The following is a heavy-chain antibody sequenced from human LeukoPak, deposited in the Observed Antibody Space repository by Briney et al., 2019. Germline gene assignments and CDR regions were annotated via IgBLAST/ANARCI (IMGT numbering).Heavy chain of an antibody. V-gene: IGHV3-21*01. D-gene: IGHD6-6*01. Sequence: GGSLRLSCADSGFTFSTNDMNWVRQAPGKGLEWVSSIDSSGNYKYYADSVKGRFTISRDNAKNSLYLQMNSLRAEDTAVYYCARIGSSSHYFDYWGQGTLITVSS. CDR3: ARIGSSSHYFDY. CDR1: GFTFSTND. CDR2: IDSSGNYK. J-gene: IGHJ4*02.